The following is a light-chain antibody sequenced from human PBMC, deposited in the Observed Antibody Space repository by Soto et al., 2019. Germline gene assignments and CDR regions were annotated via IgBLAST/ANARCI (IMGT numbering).Light chain of an antibody. CDR1: QSVSSSY. J-gene: IGKJ5*01. Sequence: EIVLTQSPGTLSLSPGERATLSCRASQSVSSSYLAWYQQKPGQAPRLLIFGASSRATGIPDRFSGSGSGTEFTLTISSLQSEDFAVYYCQQRSNWPTFGQGTRLEIK. CDR2: GAS. CDR3: QQRSNWPT. V-gene: IGKV3D-20*02.